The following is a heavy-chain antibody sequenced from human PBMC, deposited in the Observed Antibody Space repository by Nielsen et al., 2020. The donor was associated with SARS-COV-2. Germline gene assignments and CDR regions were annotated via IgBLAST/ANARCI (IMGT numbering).Heavy chain of an antibody. CDR1: GFTVSSNY. J-gene: IGHJ4*02. CDR2: IESGGTT. D-gene: IGHD3-16*01. CDR3: VREGTYGDFPY. V-gene: IGHV3-66*01. Sequence: GESLKISCAASGFTVSSNYMSWVRQAPGKGLEWVSVIESGGTTEYADSVKGRFTISRDISKNTVYLQMNSLRGEDTAVYYCVREGTYGDFPYWGQGTLVTVSS.